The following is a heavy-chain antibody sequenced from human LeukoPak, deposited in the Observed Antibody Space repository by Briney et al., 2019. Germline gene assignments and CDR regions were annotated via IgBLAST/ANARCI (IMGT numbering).Heavy chain of an antibody. CDR3: ARDVGRYTYGYRPTELYWYFDL. V-gene: IGHV4-61*02. D-gene: IGHD5-18*01. J-gene: IGHJ2*01. CDR1: GGSISSGTYF. CDR2: IYTSGST. Sequence: SQTLSLTCTVSGGSISSGTYFWTWIRQPAGKGLEWIGRIYTSGSTNYNLSLKSRVTISVDTSKNQFSLKLSSVSAADTAVYYCARDVGRYTYGYRPTELYWYFDLWGRGTRVTVSS.